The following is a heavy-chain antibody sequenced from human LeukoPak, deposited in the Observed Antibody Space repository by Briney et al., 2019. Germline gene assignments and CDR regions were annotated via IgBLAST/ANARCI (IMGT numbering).Heavy chain of an antibody. CDR1: GFSVSNNY. CDR3: ARFDIVVVPAAIGWFDP. Sequence: QAGGSLRLSCAASGFSVSNNYMNWVRQASGKGLEWVSVMHSDGRTFYADSVKGRFTISRDKSKNMFYLQMDSLRAEDTAVYYCARFDIVVVPAAIGWFDPWGQGTLVTVSS. CDR2: MHSDGRT. V-gene: IGHV3-53*01. D-gene: IGHD2-2*01. J-gene: IGHJ5*02.